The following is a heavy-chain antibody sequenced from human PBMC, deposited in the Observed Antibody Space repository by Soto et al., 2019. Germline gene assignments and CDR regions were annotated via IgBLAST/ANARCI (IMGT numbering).Heavy chain of an antibody. V-gene: IGHV1-18*01. CDR3: AKSPRGEMATD. J-gene: IGHJ4*02. Sequence: QVQLVQSGGEVKKPGASVTVSCKASGYTFINYHITWVRQAPGQELEWMAWINTYNDMTDYAQRFQGRVTMTRDTSTSTAYVELRNLGSDDTAVYFCAKSPRGEMATDWGQGTLVTVSS. CDR1: GYTFINYH. CDR2: INTYNDMT. D-gene: IGHD5-12*01.